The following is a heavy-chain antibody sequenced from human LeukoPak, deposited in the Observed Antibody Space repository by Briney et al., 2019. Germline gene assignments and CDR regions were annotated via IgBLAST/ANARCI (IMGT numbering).Heavy chain of an antibody. D-gene: IGHD3-22*01. CDR1: GGSFSGYS. Sequence: SETLSLTCAVYGGSFSGYSWSWIRQPPGKGLEWIGEINHSGSTNYNPSLKSRVTISVDTSKNQFSLKLSSVTAADTAVYYCARGLRPTYYDSSGYGRGGYYYYGMDVWGQGTTVTVS. V-gene: IGHV4-34*01. CDR2: INHSGST. J-gene: IGHJ6*02. CDR3: ARGLRPTYYDSSGYGRGGYYYYGMDV.